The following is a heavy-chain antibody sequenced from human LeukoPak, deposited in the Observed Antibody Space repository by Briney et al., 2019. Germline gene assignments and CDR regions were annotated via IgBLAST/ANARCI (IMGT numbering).Heavy chain of an antibody. CDR3: ARGKGKRGYSGHREAKNGQPSYYYYYYMDV. D-gene: IGHD5-12*01. Sequence: PSETLSLTCTVSGYSISSGYYWGWIRQPPGKGLEWIGSIYHSGSTYYNPSLKSRVTISVDTSKNQFSLKLCSVTAADTAVYYCARGKGKRGYSGHREAKNGQPSYYYYYYMDVWGKGTTVTVSS. CDR1: GYSISSGYY. J-gene: IGHJ6*03. CDR2: IYHSGST. V-gene: IGHV4-38-2*02.